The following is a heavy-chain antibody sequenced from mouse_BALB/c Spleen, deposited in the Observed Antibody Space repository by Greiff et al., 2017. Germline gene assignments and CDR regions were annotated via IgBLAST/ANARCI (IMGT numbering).Heavy chain of an antibody. CDR3: ARDGGGYYFDY. J-gene: IGHJ2*01. V-gene: IGHV7-3*02. CDR2: IRNKANGYTT. Sequence: EVKLVESGGGLVQPGGSLRLSCATSGFTFTDYYMSWVRQPPGKALEWLGFIRNKANGYTTEYSASVKGRFTISRDNSQSILYLQMNTLRAEDSATYYCARDGGGYYFDYWGQGTTLTVSS. CDR1: GFTFTDYY. D-gene: IGHD1-2*01.